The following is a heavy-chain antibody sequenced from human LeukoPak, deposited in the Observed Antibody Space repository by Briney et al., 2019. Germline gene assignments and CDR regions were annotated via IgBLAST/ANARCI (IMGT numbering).Heavy chain of an antibody. V-gene: IGHV3-21*01. J-gene: IGHJ3*02. Sequence: PGGSLRLSCAASGCTFSTYNMNWVRQAPGKGPEWVSSISTSSNYIYYADSVKGRFTISRDNAKNSLYLQMNSLRVEDTDVYYCARDVGAAAPDAFDIWGQGTMVTVSS. CDR1: GCTFSTYN. CDR3: ARDVGAAAPDAFDI. CDR2: ISTSSNYI. D-gene: IGHD1-26*01.